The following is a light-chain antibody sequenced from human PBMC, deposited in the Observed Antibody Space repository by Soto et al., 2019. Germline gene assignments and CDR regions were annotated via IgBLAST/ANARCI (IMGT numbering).Light chain of an antibody. V-gene: IGKV3-11*01. CDR2: DAS. Sequence: IVLTQSPATLSLFPRERATLSCRASQSVSRYLAWYQQKPGQAPRLLIYDASNRATGIPARFSGSGSGTDFTLTISSLEPEDFAVYYCQQRSNWPRTFGPGTKVDIK. CDR1: QSVSRY. CDR3: QQRSNWPRT. J-gene: IGKJ3*01.